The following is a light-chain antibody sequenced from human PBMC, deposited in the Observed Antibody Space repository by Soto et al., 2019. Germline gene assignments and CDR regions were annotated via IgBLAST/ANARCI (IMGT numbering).Light chain of an antibody. Sequence: QSVLTQPPSASGTPGQRVSISCSGSSSNIGTNSVSWYQQLPGTAPTLLIYTNDQRPSGVPDRFSGSRSGTSASLAISGLQSEDEADYYCAAWDDSLTGYVFGTGTQLTVL. CDR1: SSNIGTNS. V-gene: IGLV1-44*01. CDR2: TND. CDR3: AAWDDSLTGYV. J-gene: IGLJ1*01.